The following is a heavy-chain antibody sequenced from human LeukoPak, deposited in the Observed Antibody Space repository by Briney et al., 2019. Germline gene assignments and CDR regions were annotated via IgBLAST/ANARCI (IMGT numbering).Heavy chain of an antibody. CDR2: IYSGGGT. V-gene: IGHV3-53*01. Sequence: PGGSLRLSCAASGFTVSSNYMSWVRQAPGKGPEWVSLIYSGGGTYYADSVKGRFTISGDNSKNTLYLQMNSLRAEDTAVYYCARAGGLRIAVAPIDCWGQGTLVTVSS. J-gene: IGHJ4*02. D-gene: IGHD6-19*01. CDR1: GFTVSSNY. CDR3: ARAGGLRIAVAPIDC.